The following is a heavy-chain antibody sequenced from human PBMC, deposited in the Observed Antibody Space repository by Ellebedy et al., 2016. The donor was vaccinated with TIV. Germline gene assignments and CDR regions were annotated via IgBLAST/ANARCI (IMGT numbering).Heavy chain of an antibody. Sequence: MPSETLSLTCTVSGDSIRSYYWSWIRQPPGKGLEWIGYIYYSGSTNYNPSLKSRVTISIDTSKNQFSLKLSPVTAADTAVYYCARREGYYGSGGYYANWGQGTLITVSS. D-gene: IGHD3-10*01. CDR2: IYYSGST. CDR1: GDSIRSYY. J-gene: IGHJ4*02. V-gene: IGHV4-59*01. CDR3: ARREGYYGSGGYYAN.